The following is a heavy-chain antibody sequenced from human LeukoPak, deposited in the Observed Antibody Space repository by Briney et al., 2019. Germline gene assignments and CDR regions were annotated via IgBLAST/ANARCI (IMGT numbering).Heavy chain of an antibody. J-gene: IGHJ4*02. CDR2: IYYSGST. V-gene: IGHV4-59*12. CDR3: ARLPGSSGYYPDY. CDR1: GGSISSYY. D-gene: IGHD3-22*01. Sequence: PSETLSLTCTVSGGSISSYYWSWIRQPPGKGLEWIGYIYYSGSTNYNPSLRSRVTISVDTSKNQFSLKLSSVTAADTAVYYCARLPGSSGYYPDYWGQGTLVTVSS.